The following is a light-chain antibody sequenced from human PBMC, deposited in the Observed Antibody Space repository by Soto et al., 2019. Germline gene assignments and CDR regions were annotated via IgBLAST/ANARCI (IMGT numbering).Light chain of an antibody. Sequence: IQLTQSPSSLSASVGDRVTITCRASQGISSYLAWYQQKPGKAPKLLIYAASTLQSGVPSRFSGSGSGKDFTLTIISVQLEDFATCFCHQLNSYHITFGQGTRLEI. CDR2: AAS. J-gene: IGKJ5*01. CDR3: HQLNSYHIT. CDR1: QGISSY. V-gene: IGKV1-9*01.